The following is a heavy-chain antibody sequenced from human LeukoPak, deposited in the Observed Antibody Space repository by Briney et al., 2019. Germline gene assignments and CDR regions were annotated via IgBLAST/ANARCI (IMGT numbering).Heavy chain of an antibody. V-gene: IGHV3-23*01. CDR1: GFTLSSYA. Sequence: GGSLRLSCAASGFTLSSYAMSWVRQAPGEGLEWVSVITGSSGSTYYADSVKGRFTISRDNSKNTLSLQMNSLRAEDTAVYYCATQNFDYWGQGTLVTVSS. CDR2: ITGSSGST. J-gene: IGHJ4*02. CDR3: ATQNFDY.